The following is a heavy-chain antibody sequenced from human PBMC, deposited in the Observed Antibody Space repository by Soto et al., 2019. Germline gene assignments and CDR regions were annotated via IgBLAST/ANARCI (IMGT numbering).Heavy chain of an antibody. J-gene: IGHJ6*02. CDR1: GGTFSSYA. Sequence: QVQLVQSGAEVKKPGSSVKVSCKASGGTFSSYAISWVRQAPGQGLEWMGGIIPIFGTANYAQKFQGRVTITADESTSTAYMELSSLRSEDTAVYYCARERRPGYSFIYYYGMDVWGQGTTVTVSS. CDR3: ARERRPGYSFIYYYGMDV. V-gene: IGHV1-69*12. CDR2: IIPIFGTA. D-gene: IGHD5-18*01.